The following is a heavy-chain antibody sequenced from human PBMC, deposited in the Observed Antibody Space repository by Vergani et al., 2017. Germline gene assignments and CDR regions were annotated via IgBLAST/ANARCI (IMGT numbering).Heavy chain of an antibody. Sequence: QVQLQESGPGLVKPSQTLSLTCTVSGGSFSTGGQSWTWLRQSAGKGLKWIGRIYTSGSTNYNPSLKSRVTISVDTSKNQFSLKLSSVTAADTAVYYCARGSSGWHGGVDYWGQGTLVTVSS. J-gene: IGHJ4*02. CDR3: ARGSSGWHGGVDY. CDR2: IYTSGST. D-gene: IGHD6-19*01. V-gene: IGHV4-61*02. CDR1: GGSFSTGGQS.